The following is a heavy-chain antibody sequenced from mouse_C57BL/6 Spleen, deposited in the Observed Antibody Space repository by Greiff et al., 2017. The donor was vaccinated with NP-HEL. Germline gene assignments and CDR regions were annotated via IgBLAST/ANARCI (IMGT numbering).Heavy chain of an antibody. J-gene: IGHJ3*01. Sequence: VQLQQSGPELVKPGASVKISCKASGYTFTDYYMNWVKQSHGKSLEWIGDINPNNGGTSYNQKFKGKATLTVDKSSSTAYMELRSLTSEDSAVYYCARYEFGSEGFAYWGQGTLVTVSA. CDR2: INPNNGGT. CDR1: GYTFTDYY. CDR3: ARYEFGSEGFAY. V-gene: IGHV1-26*01. D-gene: IGHD2-12*01.